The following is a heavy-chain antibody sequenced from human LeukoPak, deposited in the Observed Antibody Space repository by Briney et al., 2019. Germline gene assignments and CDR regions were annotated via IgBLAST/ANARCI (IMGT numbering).Heavy chain of an antibody. Sequence: PSETLSLTCAVYGGSFSGYFWSWIRQPPGKGLEWIGEIYDSGISNYNASLKSRVTISVDTSKNQFSLKLSSVTAADTAVYYCARDWGVSARPGYMDVWGKGTTVTVSS. V-gene: IGHV4-34*01. J-gene: IGHJ6*03. CDR2: IYDSGIS. D-gene: IGHD6-6*01. CDR1: GGSFSGYF. CDR3: ARDWGVSARPGYMDV.